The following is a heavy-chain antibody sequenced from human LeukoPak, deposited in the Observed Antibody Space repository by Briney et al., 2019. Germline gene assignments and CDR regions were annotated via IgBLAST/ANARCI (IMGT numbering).Heavy chain of an antibody. J-gene: IGHJ6*02. Sequence: GGSLRLSCVPSGFIFSRYGMHWVRQAPGKGLEYVSAISNSGGSTYYANSVKGRFTISRDNSKNTLYLQMGSLRGEDMAVYYCARGLITGAAGTYYYYGMDVWGQGTTVTVSS. CDR1: GFIFSRYG. D-gene: IGHD6-13*01. CDR3: ARGLITGAAGTYYYYGMDV. V-gene: IGHV3-64*01. CDR2: ISNSGGST.